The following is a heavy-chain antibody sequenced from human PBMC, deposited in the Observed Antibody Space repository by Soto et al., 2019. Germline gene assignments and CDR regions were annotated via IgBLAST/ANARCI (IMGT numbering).Heavy chain of an antibody. J-gene: IGHJ6*03. Sequence: QVQLQQGGAGLLKPSETLSLTCAVYGGSFSGYYWSWIRQPPGKGLEWIGEINHSGSTNYNPSLKSRVTISVDPSKNQFSLQLSSVPAADTAVYYCARGLGTPLLDSYYYYYMDVWGKGTTVTVSS. D-gene: IGHD2-15*01. V-gene: IGHV4-34*01. CDR1: GGSFSGYY. CDR2: INHSGST. CDR3: ARGLGTPLLDSYYYYYMDV.